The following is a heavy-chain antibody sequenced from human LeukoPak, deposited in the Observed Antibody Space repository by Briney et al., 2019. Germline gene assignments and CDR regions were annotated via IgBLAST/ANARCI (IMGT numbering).Heavy chain of an antibody. D-gene: IGHD6-19*01. CDR1: GYTFTSYY. CDR3: ARDQGFSGWFHDAFDI. Sequence: ASGKVSCEASGYTFTSYYMHWVRQAPGQGLEWMGIINPSGGSTGYAQKFQGRVTMTRDTSTSTVYMELSSLRSEDTAVYYCARDQGFSGWFHDAFDIWGQGTMVTVSS. CDR2: INPSGGST. J-gene: IGHJ3*02. V-gene: IGHV1-46*03.